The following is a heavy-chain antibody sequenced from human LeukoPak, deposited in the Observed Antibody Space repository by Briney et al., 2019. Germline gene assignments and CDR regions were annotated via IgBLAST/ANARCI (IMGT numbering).Heavy chain of an antibody. CDR2: ISYDGSNK. J-gene: IGHJ5*02. Sequence: GRSLRLSCAASGFTFSSYAMHWVRQAPGKGLEWVAVISYDGSNKYYAGSVKGRFTISGDNSKNTLYLQMNSLRAEDTAVYYCARETSWASERTNWFDPWGQGTLVTVS. V-gene: IGHV3-30-3*01. CDR3: ARETSWASERTNWFDP. CDR1: GFTFSSYA. D-gene: IGHD2-2*01.